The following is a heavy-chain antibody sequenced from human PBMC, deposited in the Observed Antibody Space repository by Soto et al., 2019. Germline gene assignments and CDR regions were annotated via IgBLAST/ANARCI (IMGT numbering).Heavy chain of an antibody. D-gene: IGHD2-8*01. CDR3: AREAYVKNWFDP. CDR1: GGSISSYY. Sequence: PSETLSLTCTVSGGSISSYYWSWIRQPPGKGLEWIGYIYYSGSTNYNPSLKSRVTISVDTSKNQFSLKLSSVTAADTAVYYCAREAYVKNWFDPWGQGTLVTVSS. J-gene: IGHJ5*02. CDR2: IYYSGST. V-gene: IGHV4-59*12.